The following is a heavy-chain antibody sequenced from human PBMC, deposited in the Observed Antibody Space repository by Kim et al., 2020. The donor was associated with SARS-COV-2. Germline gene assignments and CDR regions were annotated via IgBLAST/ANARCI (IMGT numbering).Heavy chain of an antibody. J-gene: IGHJ5*02. CDR3: AKDRDMTTGLGGDGPVPNWFDP. V-gene: IGHV3-23*01. CDR2: ISGSGGST. D-gene: IGHD4-17*01. CDR1: GFTFSSYA. Sequence: GGSLRLSCAASGFTFSSYAMSWVRQAPGKGLEWVSAISGSGGSTYYADSVKGRFTISRDNSKNTLYLQMNSLRAEDTAVYYCAKDRDMTTGLGGDGPVPNWFDPWGQGTLVTVSS.